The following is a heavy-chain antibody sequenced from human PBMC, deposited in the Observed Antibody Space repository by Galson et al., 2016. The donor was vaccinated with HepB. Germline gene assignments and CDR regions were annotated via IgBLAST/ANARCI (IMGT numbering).Heavy chain of an antibody. J-gene: IGHJ6*02. D-gene: IGHD3-10*01. CDR3: AKDPWADYDRSGRDTQKYGMDV. V-gene: IGHV3-30*18. Sequence: GKGLECVSGMSFDGTNKYYAGSVKGRITISRDKSKNTLYLQKNSLRAEDTAVYYCAKDPWADYDRSGRDTQKYGMDVWGQGTTVIVSS. CDR2: MSFDGTNK.